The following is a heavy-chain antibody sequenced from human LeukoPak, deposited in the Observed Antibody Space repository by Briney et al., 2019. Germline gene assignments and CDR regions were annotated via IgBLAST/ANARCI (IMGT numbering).Heavy chain of an antibody. CDR2: IYSDGTT. J-gene: IGHJ5*02. CDR1: QFAVRSNF. V-gene: IGHV3-53*04. CDR3: GSAGYASWFDP. Sequence: PGGPLRLSCAASQFAVRSNFMSWVGQAPGKGLEWVSTIYSDGTTYYADSVKGRFTISRHNSKNTLYLQMNSLRAEDTAVYYCGSAGYASWFDPWGQGTLVTVS. D-gene: IGHD3-16*01.